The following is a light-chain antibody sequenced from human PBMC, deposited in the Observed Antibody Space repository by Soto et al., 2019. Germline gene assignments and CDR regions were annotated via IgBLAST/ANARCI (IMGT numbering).Light chain of an antibody. Sequence: EIVVTQSPVTLSLSPGERVTLSCRASQSVSNSLAWYQQKPGQPPRLLIYDVSNRATGIPARFSGSGSGTDFTLTITSLEPEDFAVYFCHQRYNWPRVTFGQGTRLEIK. CDR3: HQRYNWPRVT. V-gene: IGKV3-11*01. CDR2: DVS. CDR1: QSVSNS. J-gene: IGKJ5*01.